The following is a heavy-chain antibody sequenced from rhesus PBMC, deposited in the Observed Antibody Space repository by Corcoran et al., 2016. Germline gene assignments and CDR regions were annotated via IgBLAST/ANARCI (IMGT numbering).Heavy chain of an antibody. CDR3: ARVRRGIAGTYYGLDS. V-gene: IGHV4S18*01. Sequence: QVQLQESGPGVVKPSETLSLTCAVSGGSISDSYRWSWIRQPPGKGLEWFGCFSGSSGSTDYNPPLMSRVTISPDTSKNQFSLKLSSVTAADTAVYYCARVRRGIAGTYYGLDSWGQGVVVTVSS. CDR1: GGSISDSYR. J-gene: IGHJ6*01. CDR2: FSGSSGST. D-gene: IGHD1-1-1*01.